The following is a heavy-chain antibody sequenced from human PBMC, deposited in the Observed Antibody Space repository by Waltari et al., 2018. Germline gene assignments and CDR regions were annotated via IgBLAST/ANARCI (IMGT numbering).Heavy chain of an antibody. V-gene: IGHV1-69*01. CDR1: GGTFSSYA. CDR3: ARAPLGYCSSTSCSNYYDYYYMDV. CDR2: IIPIFGTA. D-gene: IGHD2-2*01. Sequence: KKPGSSVKVSCKASGGTFSSYAISGVRQVPGQELEWMGGIIPIFGTANSAQKFKGRVTITADESTSTAYMELSSLRSEDTAVYYCARAPLGYCSSTSCSNYYDYYYMDVWGKGTTVTVSS. J-gene: IGHJ6*03.